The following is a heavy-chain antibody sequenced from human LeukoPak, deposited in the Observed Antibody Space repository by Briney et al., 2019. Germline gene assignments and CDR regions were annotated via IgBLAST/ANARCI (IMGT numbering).Heavy chain of an antibody. CDR3: ARNPNYYDSSGFD. V-gene: IGHV3-33*08. CDR2: IWYDGSNK. D-gene: IGHD3-22*01. Sequence: GGSLRLSCAASGFTFSSYGMHWVRQAPGKGLEWVAVIWYDGSNKYYADSVKGRFTISRDNSKNTLYLQMNSLRAEDTAVYYCARNPNYYDSSGFDWGQGTLVTVSS. CDR1: GFTFSSYG. J-gene: IGHJ4*02.